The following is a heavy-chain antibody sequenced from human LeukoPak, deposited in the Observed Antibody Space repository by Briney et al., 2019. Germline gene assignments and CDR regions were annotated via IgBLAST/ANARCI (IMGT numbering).Heavy chain of an antibody. J-gene: IGHJ6*03. CDR2: INPSGGST. CDR1: GYTFTSYY. V-gene: IGHV1-46*01. D-gene: IGHD3-10*01. CDR3: ARAMRGGSGSYAYYYYYMDV. Sequence: ASVKVSCKASGYTFTSYYMHWVRQAPGQGLEWMGIINPSGGSTSYAQKFQGRVTMTRDMSTSTVYMELSSLRSEDTAVYYCARAMRGGSGSYAYYYYYMDVWGKGTRSPSP.